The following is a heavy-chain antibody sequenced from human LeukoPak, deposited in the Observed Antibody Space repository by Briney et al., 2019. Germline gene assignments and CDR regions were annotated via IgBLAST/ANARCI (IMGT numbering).Heavy chain of an antibody. CDR3: ARMAGGLWDH. V-gene: IGHV3-7*05. CDR2: INQEESEK. J-gene: IGHJ4*02. CDR1: GFTFSTYW. Sequence: GGSLRLSCAASGFTFSTYWMTWVRRAPGKGRAWVANINQEESEKYYVDSVEGRFSISTDNAKKSLYLQLNSLRVEGTAVYYCARMAGGLWDHWGQGTLVTASS. D-gene: IGHD5-24*01.